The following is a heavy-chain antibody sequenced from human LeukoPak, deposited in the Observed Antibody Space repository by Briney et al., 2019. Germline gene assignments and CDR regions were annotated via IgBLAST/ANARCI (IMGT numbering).Heavy chain of an antibody. CDR3: AKDRHYYDSSGYYDY. J-gene: IGHJ4*02. V-gene: IGHV3-23*01. Sequence: GGSLRLSCAASGFTLSSYAMSWVRQAPGKGLEWVSAISVSGGSTYYADSVKGRFTISRDNSKNTRYLQMNRLRAEDTAVYYCAKDRHYYDSSGYYDYWGQGTLVTVSS. CDR1: GFTLSSYA. D-gene: IGHD3-22*01. CDR2: ISVSGGST.